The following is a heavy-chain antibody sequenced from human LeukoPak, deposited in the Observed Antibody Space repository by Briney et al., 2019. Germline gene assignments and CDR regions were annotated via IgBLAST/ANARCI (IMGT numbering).Heavy chain of an antibody. Sequence: GGSLRLSCAASGFTFSSYAMSWVRQAPGKGLEWVSAISGSGGSTYYADSVKGRFAISGDNSKNTLYLQMNSLRAEDTAVYYCAKDRYGDRRPFDYWGQGTLVTVSS. CDR3: AKDRYGDRRPFDY. CDR1: GFTFSSYA. CDR2: ISGSGGST. D-gene: IGHD4-17*01. J-gene: IGHJ4*02. V-gene: IGHV3-23*01.